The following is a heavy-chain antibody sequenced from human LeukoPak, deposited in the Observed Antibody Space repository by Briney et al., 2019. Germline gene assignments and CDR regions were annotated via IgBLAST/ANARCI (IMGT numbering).Heavy chain of an antibody. D-gene: IGHD3-22*01. J-gene: IGHJ4*02. V-gene: IGHV3-7*01. CDR3: ARSRSGYYEDY. CDR1: GFTFSNYW. Sequence: GGSLRLSCAASGFTFSNYWMSWVRQAPGKGLEGVANIKEDGSEKYYVDSVKGRFTISRDNAKNSLSLQVNSLSAEDTAVYYCARSRSGYYEDYWGQGTLVTVSS. CDR2: IKEDGSEK.